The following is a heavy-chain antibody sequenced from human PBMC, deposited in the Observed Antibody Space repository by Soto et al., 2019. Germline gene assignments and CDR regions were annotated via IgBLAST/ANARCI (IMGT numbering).Heavy chain of an antibody. D-gene: IGHD2-2*01. J-gene: IGHJ5*02. CDR3: ARDKGYPLLFRWFDP. CDR1: GYTFTSYG. V-gene: IGHV1-18*01. Sequence: QVQLVQSGAEVKKPGASVKVSCKASGYTFTSYGISWVRQAPGQGLEWMGWISAYNGNTNYAQKLQGRVTMNTDTSTSTADMEVRSLRSDDTGVYYCARDKGYPLLFRWFDPLGPGTLVTGSS. CDR2: ISAYNGNT.